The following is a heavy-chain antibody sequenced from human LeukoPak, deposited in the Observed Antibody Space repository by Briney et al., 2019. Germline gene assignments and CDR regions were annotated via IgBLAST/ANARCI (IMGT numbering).Heavy chain of an antibody. V-gene: IGHV3-21*01. CDR1: GFTFSSYT. CDR2: ISSSSSYI. CDR3: ATQRDGYNAPFDY. D-gene: IGHD5-24*01. J-gene: IGHJ4*02. Sequence: GGSLRISCAASGFTFSSYTMTWVRQAPGKGLEWVSSISSSSSYIYYGDSVKGRFTISRDNAKKSLFLQMNSLRAEDTAVHYCATQRDGYNAPFDYWGQGTLVTVSS.